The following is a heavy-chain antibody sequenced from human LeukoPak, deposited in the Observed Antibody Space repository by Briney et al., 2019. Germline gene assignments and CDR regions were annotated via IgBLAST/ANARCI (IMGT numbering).Heavy chain of an antibody. CDR3: ARYAYYYDSSGYYSFDY. D-gene: IGHD3-22*01. CDR2: IYYSGST. J-gene: IGHJ4*02. CDR1: GGSISSSSYY. V-gene: IGHV4-39*01. Sequence: PSETLSLTCTVSGGSISSSSYYWGWIRQPPGKGLEWIGSIYYSGSTYYNPSLKSRVTISVDTSKNQFSLKLSSVTAADTAVYYCARYAYYYDSSGYYSFDYWGQGTLVTVSS.